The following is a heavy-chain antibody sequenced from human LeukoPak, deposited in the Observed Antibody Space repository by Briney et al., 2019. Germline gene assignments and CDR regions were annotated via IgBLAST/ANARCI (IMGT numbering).Heavy chain of an antibody. Sequence: PGGSLRPSCAASGYTFSSYWMSWVRRAPGKGLEWVANIKQDGNEEYYLDSVKGRFTISRDNAKNSLYLQMNSLRAEDTAVYYCARIPRGDGYTSGAFDIWGQGTMVTVSS. CDR3: ARIPRGDGYTSGAFDI. V-gene: IGHV3-7*01. CDR1: GYTFSSYW. J-gene: IGHJ3*02. D-gene: IGHD5-24*01. CDR2: IKQDGNEE.